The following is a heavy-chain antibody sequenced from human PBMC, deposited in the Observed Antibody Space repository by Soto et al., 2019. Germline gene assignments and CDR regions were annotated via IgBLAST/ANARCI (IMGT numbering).Heavy chain of an antibody. CDR1: GGSFSGYY. CDR3: ARGYCSSTSCYYYYYGMDV. CDR2: INHSGST. D-gene: IGHD2-2*01. Sequence: KSSETLSLTCAVYGGSFSGYYWSWIRQPPGKGLEWIGEINHSGSTNYNPSLKSRVTISVDTSKNQFSLKLSSVTAADTAVYYCARGYCSSTSCYYYYYGMDVWGQGTTVTVSS. J-gene: IGHJ6*02. V-gene: IGHV4-34*01.